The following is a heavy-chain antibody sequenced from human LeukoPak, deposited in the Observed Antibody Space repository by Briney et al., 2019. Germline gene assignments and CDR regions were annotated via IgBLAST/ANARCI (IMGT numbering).Heavy chain of an antibody. Sequence: SGPTLVKPTQTLTLTCTFSGFSLSTSGVGVGWIRQPPGQALEWVALIFWNDDTRYSPSLKSRVTITKDTPKNQVVLTMTNMDPVDTATYYCVHRPHRCCANGLCFPDYWGQGTLVTVSS. CDR3: VHRPHRCCANGLCFPDY. CDR2: IFWNDDT. CDR1: GFSLSTSGVG. D-gene: IGHD2-8*01. V-gene: IGHV2-5*01. J-gene: IGHJ4*02.